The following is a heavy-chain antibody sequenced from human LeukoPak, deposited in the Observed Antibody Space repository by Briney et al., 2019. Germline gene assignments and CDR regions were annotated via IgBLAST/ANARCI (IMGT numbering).Heavy chain of an antibody. J-gene: IGHJ4*02. CDR3: ARQQRGAFDY. V-gene: IGHV6-1*01. CDR1: GDSVSSNTPA. CDR2: TYYRSKWYN. Sequence: SQTLSVTCAISGDSVSSNTPAWNWIRQSPPRGLEWLGRTYYRSKWYNDYAVSVRSRITINPDTAKNQFSLQLNSVTPEDTAVYYCARQQRGAFDYWGQGTLVTVSS. D-gene: IGHD6-13*01.